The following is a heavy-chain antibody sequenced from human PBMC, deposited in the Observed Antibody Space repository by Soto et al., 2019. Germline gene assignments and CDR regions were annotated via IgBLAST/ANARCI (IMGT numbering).Heavy chain of an antibody. D-gene: IGHD6-13*01. CDR1: GFTFSSYA. J-gene: IGHJ5*02. CDR2: KSYDGSNK. Sequence: GGSLRLSCVASGFTFSSYAMHWVRQAPGKGLEWVAVKSYDGSNKYYADSVKGRFTISRDNSKNTLYLQMNSLRAEDTAVYYCARDVDRYSSSVRFDPWGQGTLVTVSS. V-gene: IGHV3-30*04. CDR3: ARDVDRYSSSVRFDP.